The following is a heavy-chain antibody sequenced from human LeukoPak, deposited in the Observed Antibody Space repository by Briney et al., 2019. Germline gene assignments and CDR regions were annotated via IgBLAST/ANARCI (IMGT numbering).Heavy chain of an antibody. Sequence: SETLSLTCTVSGDSISNYYWSWIGQPPGKGLGWFGYIYYCESTNYNPSLKSRVTISTDTSKSPFSLNLRSVTAEDTGIYYCARGRCRNSGCRPYFDYWGQGTQVTVSS. CDR3: ARGRCRNSGCRPYFDY. V-gene: IGHV4-59*01. D-gene: IGHD3-22*01. CDR1: GDSISNYY. CDR2: IYYCEST. J-gene: IGHJ4*02.